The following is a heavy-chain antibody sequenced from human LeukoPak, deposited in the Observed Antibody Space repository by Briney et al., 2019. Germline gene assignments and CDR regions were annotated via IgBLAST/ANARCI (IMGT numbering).Heavy chain of an antibody. V-gene: IGHV7-4-1*02. CDR3: ARDGVDYDILTGYYSYYYYYMDV. CDR1: GYTFTSYA. CDR2: INTNTGNP. Sequence: GASVKVSCKASGYTFTSYAMNWVRQAPGQGLEWMGWINTNTGNPTYAQGFTGRFVFSLDTSVSTAYLQISSLKAEDTAVYYCARDGVDYDILTGYYSYYYYYMDVWGKGTTVTVSS. J-gene: IGHJ6*03. D-gene: IGHD3-9*01.